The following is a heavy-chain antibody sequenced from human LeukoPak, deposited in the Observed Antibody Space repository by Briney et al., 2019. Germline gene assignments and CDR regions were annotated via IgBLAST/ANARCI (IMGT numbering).Heavy chain of an antibody. Sequence: SETLSLTCTVFGGSISTYYWSWIRQPPGRGLEWIGNIYYSGSTNYNPSLKSRVTISVDTSKNQVSLKLSSVTAADTAVYYCARPSSGSYSYAFDIWGQGTMVTVSS. CDR1: GGSISTYY. CDR3: ARPSSGSYSYAFDI. J-gene: IGHJ3*02. CDR2: IYYSGST. D-gene: IGHD3-10*01. V-gene: IGHV4-59*08.